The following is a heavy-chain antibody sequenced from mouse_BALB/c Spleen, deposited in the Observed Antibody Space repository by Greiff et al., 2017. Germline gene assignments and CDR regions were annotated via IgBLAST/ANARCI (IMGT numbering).Heavy chain of an antibody. CDR2: IDPANGNT. CDR3: AIYYRYDENFDV. CDR1: GFNIKDTY. Sequence: EVQLQQSGAELVKPGASVKLSCTASGFNIKDTYMHWVKQRPEQGLEWIGRIDPANGNTKYDPKFQGKATITADTSSNTAYLQLSSLTSEDTAVYYCAIYYRYDENFDVWGAGTTVTVSS. J-gene: IGHJ1*01. D-gene: IGHD2-14*01. V-gene: IGHV14-3*02.